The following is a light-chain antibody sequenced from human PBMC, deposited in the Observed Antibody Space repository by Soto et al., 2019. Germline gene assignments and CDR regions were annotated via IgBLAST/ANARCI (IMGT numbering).Light chain of an antibody. Sequence: EIVLWHSPGTLSLSPGDRATLSCRASQSVSGRYLAWYQQKPGQAPRLLIYGASSRATGIPDRFSGGGSGTDFTLTISRLEPGDFTVYFCQQDGVCPITFGQGTRLEIK. CDR3: QQDGVCPIT. J-gene: IGKJ5*01. V-gene: IGKV3-20*01. CDR2: GAS. CDR1: QSVSGRY.